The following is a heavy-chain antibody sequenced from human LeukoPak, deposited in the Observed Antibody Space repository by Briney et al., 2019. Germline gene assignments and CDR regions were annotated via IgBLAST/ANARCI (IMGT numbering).Heavy chain of an antibody. D-gene: IGHD2-15*01. J-gene: IGHJ4*02. Sequence: GGSLRLSCAASGFTFSTYNMHWVRQAPGTGLEWVAVIWYDGSNKYYVDSVKGRFTISRDNSKNTLYLQMNSLRAEDTGVDYFARGPYCQSYRPPPDYWGQGTLVTVSS. CDR1: GFTFSTYN. CDR2: IWYDGSNK. V-gene: IGHV3-33*01. CDR3: ARGPYCQSYRPPPDY.